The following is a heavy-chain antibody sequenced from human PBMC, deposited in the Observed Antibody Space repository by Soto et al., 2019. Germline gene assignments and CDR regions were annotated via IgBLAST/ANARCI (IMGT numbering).Heavy chain of an antibody. V-gene: IGHV4-59*08. CDR3: VSQRTSVLTQAYFDY. J-gene: IGHJ4*02. Sequence: KSSETLSLTCTVSGGSISSYFYIWVRQPPGKGLEWIGSVYYTGTTDYNPSLKSRVTISVDTSRNQFSLNLNSVTASDTAVYYCVSQRTSVLTQAYFDYWGPGALVTVSS. CDR1: GGSISSYF. D-gene: IGHD2-8*01. CDR2: VYYTGTT.